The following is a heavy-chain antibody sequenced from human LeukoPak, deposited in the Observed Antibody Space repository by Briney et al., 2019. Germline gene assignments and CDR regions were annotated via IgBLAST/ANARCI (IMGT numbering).Heavy chain of an antibody. Sequence: SETLSLTCAVYGGSFSGYYWGWVRQPPGKGLEWIGEINHSGSTNYNPSLKSRVTISVDTSKNQFSLKLSSVTAADTAVYYCAREKDSIDYWGQGTLVTVSS. CDR1: GGSFSGYY. CDR2: INHSGST. CDR3: AREKDSIDY. J-gene: IGHJ4*02. D-gene: IGHD2-15*01. V-gene: IGHV4-34*01.